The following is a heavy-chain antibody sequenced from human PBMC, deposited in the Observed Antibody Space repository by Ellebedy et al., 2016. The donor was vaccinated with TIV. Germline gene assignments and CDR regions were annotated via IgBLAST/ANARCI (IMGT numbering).Heavy chain of an antibody. CDR2: ISYDGSNK. V-gene: IGHV3-30*04. D-gene: IGHD3-22*01. CDR3: ASVDSSGYYLHYWYFDL. CDR1: GFTFSGYA. J-gene: IGHJ2*01. Sequence: GESLKISXAASGFTFSGYAMHWVRQAPGKGLEWVAVISYDGSNKYYADSVEGRFTISRDNSKNTLYLQMNSLRAEDTAVYYCASVDSSGYYLHYWYFDLWGRGTLVTVSS.